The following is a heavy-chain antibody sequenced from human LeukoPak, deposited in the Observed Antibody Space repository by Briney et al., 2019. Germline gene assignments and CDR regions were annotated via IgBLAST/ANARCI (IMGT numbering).Heavy chain of an antibody. CDR2: ISSSSSYI. V-gene: IGHV3-21*01. D-gene: IGHD3-9*01. CDR1: GFTFSSYS. CDR3: ARVQLRYFDWYAMHGMDV. Sequence: GGSLRLSCAASGFTFSSYSMNWARQAPGKGLEWVSSISSSSSYIYYADSVKGRFTISRDNAKNSLYLQMNSLRAEDTAVYYCARVQLRYFDWYAMHGMDVWGQGTTVTVSS. J-gene: IGHJ6*02.